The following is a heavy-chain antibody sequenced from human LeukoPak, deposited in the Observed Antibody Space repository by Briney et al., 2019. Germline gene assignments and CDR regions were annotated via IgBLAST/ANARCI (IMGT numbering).Heavy chain of an antibody. Sequence: ASVKVSCKGSGYTFTSYGISWVRQAPGQGLEWMGWISAYNGNTNYAQKLQGRVTMTTDTSTSTAYMELRSLRSDDTAVYYCAREFSDSSGFGGAFDIWGQGTMVTVSS. CDR3: AREFSDSSGFGGAFDI. V-gene: IGHV1-18*01. D-gene: IGHD3-22*01. CDR2: ISAYNGNT. J-gene: IGHJ3*02. CDR1: GYTFTSYG.